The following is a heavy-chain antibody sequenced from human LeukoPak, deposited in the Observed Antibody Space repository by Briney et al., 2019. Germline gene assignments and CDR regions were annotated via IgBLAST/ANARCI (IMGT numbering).Heavy chain of an antibody. Sequence: GGSLRLSCAASGFTFSSYAMSWVRQAPGKGLEWVSGISDSGGSTFYADSVKGRFTISRDNSKKKLFLQVDSLRVEDTAVYYCAKGKINHNGAFDAWGQGTRVTVSS. D-gene: IGHD2-8*01. CDR3: AKGKINHNGAFDA. V-gene: IGHV3-23*01. J-gene: IGHJ3*01. CDR1: GFTFSSYA. CDR2: ISDSGGST.